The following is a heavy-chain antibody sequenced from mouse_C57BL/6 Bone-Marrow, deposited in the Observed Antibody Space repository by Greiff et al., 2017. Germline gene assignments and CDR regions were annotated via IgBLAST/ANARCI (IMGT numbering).Heavy chain of an antibody. CDR2: FYPGSGSI. CDR1: GYTFTEYT. D-gene: IGHD4-1*01. Sequence: QVQLQQSGAELVKPGASVKLSCKASGYTFTEYTIHWVKQRSGQGLEWIGWFYPGSGSIKYNEKFKDKATLTADKSSSTVYMELSRLTSEGSAVYYCARHEEGLGTGTSWYFDVWGTGTTVTVSS. J-gene: IGHJ1*03. V-gene: IGHV1-62-2*01. CDR3: ARHEEGLGTGTSWYFDV.